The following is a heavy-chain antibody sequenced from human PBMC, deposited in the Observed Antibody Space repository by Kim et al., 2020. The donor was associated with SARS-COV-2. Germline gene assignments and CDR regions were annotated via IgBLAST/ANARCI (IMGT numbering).Heavy chain of an antibody. V-gene: IGHV3-33*01. D-gene: IGHD1-26*01. CDR2: IWYDGSKE. Sequence: GGSLRLSCAASGFTFSSFGMHWVRQAPGKGLEWVAVIWYDGSKEYYADSVKGRFTISRDNSKNSMYLQMNSLRAEDTAVYFCARYVGPTALDCWGQGTLVTVS. CDR1: GFTFSSFG. J-gene: IGHJ4*02. CDR3: ARYVGPTALDC.